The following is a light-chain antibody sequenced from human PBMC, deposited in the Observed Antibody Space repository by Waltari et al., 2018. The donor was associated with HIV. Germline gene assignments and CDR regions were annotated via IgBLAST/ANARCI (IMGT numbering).Light chain of an antibody. J-gene: IGLJ2*01. CDR1: SSDVGAYNY. CDR3: SSYAGSKVL. CDR2: EVT. Sequence: QSALTQPPSASGSPGQSVTISCTGTSSDVGAYNYVSWYQQYPGKAPKLMIYEVTKRPSGVPDRFSGSKSGNTASLTVSGLQAEDEADYYCSSYAGSKVLFGGGTEL. V-gene: IGLV2-8*01.